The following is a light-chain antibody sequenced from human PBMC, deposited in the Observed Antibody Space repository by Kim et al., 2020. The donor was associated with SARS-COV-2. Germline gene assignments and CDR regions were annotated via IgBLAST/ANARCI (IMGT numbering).Light chain of an antibody. J-gene: IGLJ2*01. CDR2: QDS. CDR3: QAWDSSTVV. Sequence: VSPGQTASFTCSGDKLGEKYACWYQQKPGQSPVLVIYQDSKRPAGIPERFAGANSGKTATLNISGTQTMDEADYYCQAWDSSTVVFGGGTQLTVL. V-gene: IGLV3-1*01. CDR1: KLGEKY.